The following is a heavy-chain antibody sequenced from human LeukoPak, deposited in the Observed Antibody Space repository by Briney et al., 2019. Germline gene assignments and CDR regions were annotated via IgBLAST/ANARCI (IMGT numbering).Heavy chain of an antibody. CDR3: ARGVKIYYYDSSGYYLGY. J-gene: IGHJ4*02. CDR1: GGSISSGGYY. Sequence: SETLSLTCTVSGGSISSGGYYWSWIRQHPGKGLEWIGYIYNSGSTYYNPSLKSRVTISVDTSKNQFSLKMSSVTAADTAVYYCARGVKIYYYDSSGYYLGYWGQGTLVTVSS. CDR2: IYNSGST. D-gene: IGHD3-22*01. V-gene: IGHV4-31*03.